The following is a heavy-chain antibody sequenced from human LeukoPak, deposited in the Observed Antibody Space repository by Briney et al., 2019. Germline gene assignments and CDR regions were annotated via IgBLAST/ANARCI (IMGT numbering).Heavy chain of an antibody. V-gene: IGHV3-23*01. J-gene: IGHJ4*02. CDR3: EKEISSGWPYCFEY. CDR1: GFTFSSYG. D-gene: IGHD6-19*01. Sequence: GGSLRLSCAASGFTFSSYGMSWVRQAPGNGLEWVSAISGSGGSTYYAHSVKGRFTISRDNSKNTLYVQMKTLRAEDRAVYYCEKEISSGWPYCFEYWGQGTLVNVSS. CDR2: ISGSGGST.